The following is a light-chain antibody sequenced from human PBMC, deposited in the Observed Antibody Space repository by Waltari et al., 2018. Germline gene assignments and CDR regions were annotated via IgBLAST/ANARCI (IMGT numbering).Light chain of an antibody. V-gene: IGKV4-1*01. CDR1: QSVLYSANNKDY. CDR3: QQYYGVPLT. CDR2: WAS. Sequence: DIVMTQSPDFLAVSLGERATINCKSSQSVLYSANNKDYLAWYQQKPGQPPKLLIYWASTRESGGPDRFSGSGSGTDFTLTISSLQAEDVAVYYCQQYYGVPLTFGGGTKVEIK. J-gene: IGKJ4*01.